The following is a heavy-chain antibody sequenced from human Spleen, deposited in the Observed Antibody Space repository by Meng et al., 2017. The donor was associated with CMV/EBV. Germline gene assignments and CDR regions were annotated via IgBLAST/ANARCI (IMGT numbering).Heavy chain of an antibody. Sequence: SGFSRTTGGVGVGWIRQPPGKDLEWIAIIYWNDEKRHSTSLKNGLTITKDTSKNEVVLTMTNMDPVDTATYYCAHSIYGGTYFDFWGQGTLVTVSS. CDR1: GFSRTTGGVG. D-gene: IGHD4-23*01. CDR3: AHSIYGGTYFDF. CDR2: IYWNDEK. V-gene: IGHV2-5*01. J-gene: IGHJ4*02.